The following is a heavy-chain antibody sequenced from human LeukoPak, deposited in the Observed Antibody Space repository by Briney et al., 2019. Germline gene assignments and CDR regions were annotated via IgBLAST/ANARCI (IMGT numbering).Heavy chain of an antibody. D-gene: IGHD5-24*01. CDR2: IYPGDSDT. CDR3: ARVGIRDGYKRYYFDY. V-gene: IGHV5-51*01. J-gene: IGHJ4*02. Sequence: GESLKISCKGSGYSFTSYWIGWVRQMPGKGLEWMGIIYPGDSDTRYRPSFQGQVTIAADKSISTAYLQWSSLKASDTAMYYCARVGIRDGYKRYYFDYWGQGTLVTVSS. CDR1: GYSFTSYW.